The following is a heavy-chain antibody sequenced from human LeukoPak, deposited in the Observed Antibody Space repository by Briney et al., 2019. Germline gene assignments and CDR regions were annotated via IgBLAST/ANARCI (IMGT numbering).Heavy chain of an antibody. D-gene: IGHD6-25*01. J-gene: IGHJ4*02. Sequence: SETLSLTCTISGGSIRSSSYYWGWIRQPPGKGLEWIGSIYYSGSTNYNPSLKSRVTISVDTSKNQFSLKLSSVTAADTAVYSCARGGSVRTFDYWGQGTLVTVSS. CDR2: IYYSGST. CDR3: ARGGSVRTFDY. V-gene: IGHV4-39*07. CDR1: GGSIRSSSYY.